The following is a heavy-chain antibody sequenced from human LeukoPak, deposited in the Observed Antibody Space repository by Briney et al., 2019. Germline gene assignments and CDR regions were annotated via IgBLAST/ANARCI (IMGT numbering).Heavy chain of an antibody. Sequence: GGSLRLSYAASGFTFSSYAMSWVRQAPGKGLESVSAISGSGGSTYYADSVKGRFTISKDNSKNTLYLQMNSLGAEDTAVYYCAKLKAVAFFDYWGQGTLVTVSS. CDR3: AKLKAVAFFDY. D-gene: IGHD6-19*01. CDR2: ISGSGGST. CDR1: GFTFSSYA. V-gene: IGHV3-23*01. J-gene: IGHJ4*02.